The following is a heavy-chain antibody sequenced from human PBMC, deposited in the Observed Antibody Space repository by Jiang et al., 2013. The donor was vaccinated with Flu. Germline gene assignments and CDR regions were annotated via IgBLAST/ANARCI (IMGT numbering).Heavy chain of an antibody. Sequence: EWMGRIDPSDSYTNYSPSFQGHVTISADKSISTAYLQWSSLKASDTAMYYCARRYWLDYWGQGTLVTVSS. CDR3: ARRYWLDY. J-gene: IGHJ4*02. V-gene: IGHV5-10-1*01. CDR2: IDPSDSYT. D-gene: IGHD3-10*01.